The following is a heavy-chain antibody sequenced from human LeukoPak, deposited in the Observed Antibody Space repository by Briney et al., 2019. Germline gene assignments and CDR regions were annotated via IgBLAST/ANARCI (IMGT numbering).Heavy chain of an antibody. CDR1: GGSISSYY. V-gene: IGHV4-59*12. CDR2: IYYSGST. Sequence: SETLSLTCTVSGGSISSYYWSWIRQPPGKGLEWIGYIYYSGSTNYNPSLKSRVTISVDTSKNQFSLKLSSVTAADTAVYYCARELYYYGSGSYYNPPNYYMDVWGKGTTVTISS. D-gene: IGHD3-10*01. J-gene: IGHJ6*03. CDR3: ARELYYYGSGSYYNPPNYYMDV.